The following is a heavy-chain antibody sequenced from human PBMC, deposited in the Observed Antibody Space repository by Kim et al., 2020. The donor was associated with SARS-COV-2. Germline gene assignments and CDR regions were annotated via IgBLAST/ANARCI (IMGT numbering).Heavy chain of an antibody. Sequence: SETLSLTCTVSGGPISSGGYYWSWIRQYPGKGLEWIGYIYYSGSTYYNPSLRSRVSISVDTSKNQFSLKLNSVTAADTAVYYCARYCSSTSCRWFDPWGQGTLVTVSS. CDR3: ARYCSSTSCRWFDP. D-gene: IGHD2-2*01. CDR2: IYYSGST. CDR1: GGPISSGGYY. J-gene: IGHJ5*02. V-gene: IGHV4-31*03.